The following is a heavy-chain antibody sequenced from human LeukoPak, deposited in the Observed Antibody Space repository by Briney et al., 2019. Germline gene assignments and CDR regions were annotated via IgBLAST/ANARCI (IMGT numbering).Heavy chain of an antibody. CDR1: GGSISSGGYS. D-gene: IGHD5-18*01. V-gene: IGHV4-30-2*01. CDR2: IYHSGST. J-gene: IGHJ3*02. CDR3: AGTSGYSYVAFDI. Sequence: SETLSLTCAVSGGSISSGGYSWSWIRQPPGKGLEWIGYIYHSGSTYYNPSLKSRVTISVDRSKNQFSLKLSSVTAADTAVYYCAGTSGYSYVAFDIWGQRTMVTISS.